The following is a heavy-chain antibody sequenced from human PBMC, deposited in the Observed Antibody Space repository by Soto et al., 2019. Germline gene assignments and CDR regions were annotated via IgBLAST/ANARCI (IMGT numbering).Heavy chain of an antibody. V-gene: IGHV3-23*01. CDR2: ISGSGGST. Sequence: PGWSLRLSCAASGFTFSSYGMHWVRHAPGKGLGWVSAISGSGGSTYYADSVKGRFTISRDNSKNTLYLQMNSLRAEDTAVYYCETVTRYEYDAFDIWRQRTMVTVSS. D-gene: IGHD3-16*01. J-gene: IGHJ3*02. CDR3: ETVTRYEYDAFDI. CDR1: GFTFSSYG.